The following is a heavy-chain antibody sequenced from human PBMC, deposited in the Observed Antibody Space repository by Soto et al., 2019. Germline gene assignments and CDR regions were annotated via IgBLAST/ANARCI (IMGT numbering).Heavy chain of an antibody. D-gene: IGHD4-17*01. CDR1: GFTFSSYG. CDR3: ARGPHDYVDI. J-gene: IGHJ3*02. Sequence: GGSLRLSCAASGFTFSSYGMHWVRQAPDKGLEWVAVISYDGSSTSYADSVKGRFTISRDNAKNTLYLQMNSLRAEDTAVYYCARGPHDYVDIWGQGTMVTVSS. V-gene: IGHV3-30*03. CDR2: ISYDGSST.